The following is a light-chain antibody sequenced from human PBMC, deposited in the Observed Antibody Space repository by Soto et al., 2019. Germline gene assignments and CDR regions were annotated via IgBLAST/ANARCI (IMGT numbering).Light chain of an antibody. Sequence: DIQMTQSPSSLSASVGDRVTITCRASQSISSYLNWYQQKPGKAPKLLIYAASSLQSGVPSRFSGSGSGTDFTLTISSLQPEDFATYYCQQSYPTPLTFGGGTKVEIK. V-gene: IGKV1-39*01. J-gene: IGKJ4*01. CDR1: QSISSY. CDR3: QQSYPTPLT. CDR2: AAS.